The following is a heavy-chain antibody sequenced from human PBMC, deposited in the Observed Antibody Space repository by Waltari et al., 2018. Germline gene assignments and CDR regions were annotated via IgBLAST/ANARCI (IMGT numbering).Heavy chain of an antibody. J-gene: IGHJ4*02. Sequence: EVQLVESGGGLVQPGGSLRLSCKASGFSFSTYWMSWVRQGPGKGLEWVASIREDGSDKYYVDSVKGRFTISRDNAKTSLYLQMNSLRAEDTAVYFCANSPVESGATGSVKPWGFDYWGQGNLVTVSS. CDR2: IREDGSDK. CDR1: GFSFSTYW. CDR3: ANSPVESGATGSVKPWGFDY. D-gene: IGHD2-2*01. V-gene: IGHV3-7*01.